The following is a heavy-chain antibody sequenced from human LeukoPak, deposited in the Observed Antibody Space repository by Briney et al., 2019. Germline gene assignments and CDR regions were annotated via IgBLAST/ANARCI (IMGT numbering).Heavy chain of an antibody. CDR1: GFTFDDYA. D-gene: IGHD3-22*01. Sequence: PGRSLRLSCAASGFTFDDYAMHWVRHAPGKGLEWVSGISWNSGSIGYADSVKGRFTISRDNAKNSLYLQMNSLRAEDTALYYCAKDSGSGYYDSSGYYYGFDYWGQGTLVTVSS. CDR2: ISWNSGSI. J-gene: IGHJ4*02. V-gene: IGHV3-9*01. CDR3: AKDSGSGYYDSSGYYYGFDY.